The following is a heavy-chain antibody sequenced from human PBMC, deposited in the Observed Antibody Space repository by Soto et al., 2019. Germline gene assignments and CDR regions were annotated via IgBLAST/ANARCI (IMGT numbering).Heavy chain of an antibody. CDR3: ASSYGSGYRAFDY. Sequence: QVQSVQSGAEVKRPGSSVKVSCKASGDTFNFYSINWVRQSPGVELEWVGRVNPILSMSNYAQRFQGRDTMTADKYTRPAYMELRSLRSEDTAIYYCASSYGSGYRAFDYWGQGALVTVSS. J-gene: IGHJ4*02. CDR2: VNPILSMS. V-gene: IGHV1-69*02. CDR1: GDTFNFYS. D-gene: IGHD3-10*01.